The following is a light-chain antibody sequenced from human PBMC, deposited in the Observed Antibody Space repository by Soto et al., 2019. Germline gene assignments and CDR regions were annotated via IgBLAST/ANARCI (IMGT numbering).Light chain of an antibody. CDR3: QQYNNWPPT. V-gene: IGKV3-15*01. CDR1: QSVSSN. CDR2: GAS. J-gene: IGKJ5*01. Sequence: EIVMTQSPATLAGSPGERATLSCRASQSVSSNLAWYQQKPGQAPRLLIYGASTRATGIPARFSGSRSGTEFTLTISSLQSEDFAVYYCQQYNNWPPTFGQGTRLEIK.